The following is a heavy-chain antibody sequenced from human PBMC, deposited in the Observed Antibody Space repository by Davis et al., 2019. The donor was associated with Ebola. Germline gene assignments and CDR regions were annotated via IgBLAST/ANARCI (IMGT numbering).Heavy chain of an antibody. CDR1: GFAFGIYS. CDR3: AKGLFYDSRGSFDC. CDR2: ISSGSSAV. D-gene: IGHD3-22*01. V-gene: IGHV3-48*01. J-gene: IGHJ4*02. Sequence: GESLKISCAASGFAFGIYSMNWVRQAPGKGLEWVSYISSGSSAVYYADSVRGRFTISRDNAKNSLYQDMNSLRVEDTALYYCAKGLFYDSRGSFDCWGQGTLVTVSS.